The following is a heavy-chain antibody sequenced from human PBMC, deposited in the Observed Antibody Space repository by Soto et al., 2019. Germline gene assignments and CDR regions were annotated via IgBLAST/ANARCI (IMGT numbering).Heavy chain of an antibody. CDR3: ARGSVRQWLVRGMVSGPDP. CDR2: ISAYNGNT. J-gene: IGHJ5*02. D-gene: IGHD6-19*01. V-gene: IGHV1-18*01. Sequence: GASVKVSCKASGYTFTSYGISWVRQAPGQGLEWMGWISAYNGNTNYAQKLQGRVTMTTDTSTSTAYMELRSLRSDDTAVYYCARGSVRQWLVRGMVSGPDPWGQGTLVTVSS. CDR1: GYTFTSYG.